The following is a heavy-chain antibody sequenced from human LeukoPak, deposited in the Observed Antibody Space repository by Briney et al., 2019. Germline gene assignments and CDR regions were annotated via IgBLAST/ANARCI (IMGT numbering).Heavy chain of an antibody. Sequence: SVTLSLTCAVYGGSFSGYYWSWIRQPPGKGLEWIGEINHSGSTNYNPSLKSRVTISVDTSKNQFSLKLSSVTAADTAVYYCARVYGSGSYYYYYYGMDVWGKGTTVTVSS. D-gene: IGHD3-10*01. CDR2: INHSGST. J-gene: IGHJ6*04. CDR3: ARVYGSGSYYYYYYGMDV. V-gene: IGHV4-34*01. CDR1: GGSFSGYY.